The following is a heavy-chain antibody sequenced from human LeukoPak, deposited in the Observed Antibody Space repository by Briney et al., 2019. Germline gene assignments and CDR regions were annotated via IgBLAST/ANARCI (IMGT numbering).Heavy chain of an antibody. CDR3: ARDLTVTQWGHYYYDMDV. CDR1: GYTFTSYG. D-gene: IGHD4-11*01. V-gene: IGHV1-18*01. Sequence: GASVKVSCKASGYTFTSYGISWVRQAPGQGLEWMGWISAYNGNTNYAQKLQGRVTMTTDTSTSTAYMELRSLRSDDTAVYYCARDLTVTQWGHYYYDMDVWGKGTTVTVSS. J-gene: IGHJ6*03. CDR2: ISAYNGNT.